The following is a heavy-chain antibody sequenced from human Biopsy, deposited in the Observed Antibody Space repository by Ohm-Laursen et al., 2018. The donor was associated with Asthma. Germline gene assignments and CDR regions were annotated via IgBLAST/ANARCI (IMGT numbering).Heavy chain of an antibody. CDR1: GGSFSGYY. D-gene: IGHD1-1*01. CDR3: ARLSLNDSLDP. CDR2: INHSGST. J-gene: IGHJ5*02. V-gene: IGHV4-34*01. Sequence: SDTLSLTCAVYGGSFSGYYWSWIRQPPGKGLEWIGEINHSGSTNYNPSLKSRVTISVDTSKNQLSLKLSSVTAADTAVFYCARLSLNDSLDPWGRGTLVTVSS.